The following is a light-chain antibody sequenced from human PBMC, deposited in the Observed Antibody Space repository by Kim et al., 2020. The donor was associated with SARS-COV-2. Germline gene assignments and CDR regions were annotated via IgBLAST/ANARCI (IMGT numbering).Light chain of an antibody. CDR2: DAS. CDR1: QRISYW. J-gene: IGKJ2*01. Sequence: ASVGDRLPIPCRASQRISYWLAWYQPSPGKAPKLLIHDASSLESGVPSRFSGGGSGEEFTLTISSLQPDDFATYFCQQYHSDPYTFGPGTKLEI. CDR3: QQYHSDPYT. V-gene: IGKV1-5*01.